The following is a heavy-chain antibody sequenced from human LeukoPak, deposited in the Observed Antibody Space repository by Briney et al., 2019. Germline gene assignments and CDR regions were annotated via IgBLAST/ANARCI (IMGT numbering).Heavy chain of an antibody. D-gene: IGHD5-18*01. CDR2: IRYDGSNK. CDR1: GFTFSSYG. Sequence: QSGGSLRLSCAASGFTFSSYGMHWVRQAPGKGLEWVAFIRYDGSNKYYADSVKGRFTISRDNSKNTLYLQMNSLRAEDTAVYYCARDRYSHAGGSFDYWGQGTLVTVSS. V-gene: IGHV3-30*02. J-gene: IGHJ4*02. CDR3: ARDRYSHAGGSFDY.